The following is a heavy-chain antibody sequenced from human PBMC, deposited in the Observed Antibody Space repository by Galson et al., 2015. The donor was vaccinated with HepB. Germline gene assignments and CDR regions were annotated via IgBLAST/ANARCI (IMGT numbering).Heavy chain of an antibody. V-gene: IGHV1-46*01. CDR3: AKDGSNWAFDY. CDR2: SYFNSAIE. D-gene: IGHD6-13*01. CDR1: GYSFTDYH. J-gene: IGHJ4*02. Sequence: SVKVSCKASGYSFTDYHMHWVRQAPGQGLEWMGISYFNSAIENYAQKLQGRVTMTRDTSTSTVYMELTSPRSEDTAVYYCAKDGSNWAFDYWGQGTLVTVSS.